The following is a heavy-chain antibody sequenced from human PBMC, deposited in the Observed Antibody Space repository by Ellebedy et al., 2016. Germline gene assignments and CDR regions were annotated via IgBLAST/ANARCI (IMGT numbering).Heavy chain of an antibody. CDR3: ATPGDILTGGFDY. V-gene: IGHV3-21*01. J-gene: IGHJ4*02. Sequence: GGSLRLXCAASGFTFSSYSMNWVRQAPGKGLEWVSSISSSSSYIYYADSVKGRFTISRDNAKNSLYLQMNSLRAEDTAVYYCATPGDILTGGFDYWGQGTLVTVSS. CDR1: GFTFSSYS. D-gene: IGHD3-9*01. CDR2: ISSSSSYI.